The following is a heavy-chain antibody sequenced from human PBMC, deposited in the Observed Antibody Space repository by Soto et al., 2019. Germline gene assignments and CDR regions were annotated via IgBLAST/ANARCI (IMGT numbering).Heavy chain of an antibody. J-gene: IGHJ3*02. V-gene: IGHV5-51*01. Sequence: GESLKISCKGSGYSFTSYWIGWVRQMPGKGLEWMGIIYPGDSDTRYSPSFQGQVTISADKSITTAYLQRSSLGASDTAMYYCARFAVRTALPPNAGFDIWGQGTMVTVSS. CDR1: GYSFTSYW. CDR3: ARFAVRTALPPNAGFDI. CDR2: IYPGDSDT. D-gene: IGHD2-2*01.